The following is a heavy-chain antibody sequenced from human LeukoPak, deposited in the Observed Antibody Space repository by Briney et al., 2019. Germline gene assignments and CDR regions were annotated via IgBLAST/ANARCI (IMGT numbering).Heavy chain of an antibody. V-gene: IGHV4-61*05. CDR2: IFSSGST. J-gene: IGHJ4*02. Sequence: SETLSLTCTVSGGSISSTSYYWAWLRQPPGKGLEWIGYIFSSGSTNYNPSLKSRVTISVDTSKNQFSLKLTSVTAADTAVYYCARYTGSYGDYWGQGTLVTVSS. CDR3: ARYTGSYGDY. CDR1: GGSISSTSYY. D-gene: IGHD1-26*01.